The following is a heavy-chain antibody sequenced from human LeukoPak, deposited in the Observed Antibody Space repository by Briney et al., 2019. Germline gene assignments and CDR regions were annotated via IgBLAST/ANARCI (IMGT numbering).Heavy chain of an antibody. Sequence: GGSLRLSCAASGFTFSDYYMSWIRQAPGKGLEWVSYISSSGSTIYYADSVKGRFTISRDNAKNSLYLQMNSLRAEDTAVYYCARDPTDSSGWRHFDYWGQGTLVTVSS. V-gene: IGHV3-11*01. CDR3: ARDPTDSSGWRHFDY. J-gene: IGHJ4*02. CDR1: GFTFSDYY. CDR2: ISSSGSTI. D-gene: IGHD6-19*01.